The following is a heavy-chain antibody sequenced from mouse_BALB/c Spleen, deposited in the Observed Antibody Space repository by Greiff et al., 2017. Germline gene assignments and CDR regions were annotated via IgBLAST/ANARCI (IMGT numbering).Heavy chain of an antibody. V-gene: IGHV5-9-3*01. CDR2: ISSGGSYT. D-gene: IGHD2-3*01. CDR3: ARQAASSDGYLPF. Sequence: EVQLVESGGGLVKPGGSLKLSCAASGFTFSSYAMSWVRQTPEKRLEWVATISSGGSYTYYPDSVKGRFTISRDNAKNTLYLQMSSLRSEDTAMYYCARQAASSDGYLPFWGQGTLVTVSA. CDR1: GFTFSSYA. J-gene: IGHJ3*01.